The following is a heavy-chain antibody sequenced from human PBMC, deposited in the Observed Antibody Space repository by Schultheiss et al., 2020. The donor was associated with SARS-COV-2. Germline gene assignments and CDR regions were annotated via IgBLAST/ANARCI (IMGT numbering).Heavy chain of an antibody. D-gene: IGHD6-6*01. CDR2: IYYSGST. Sequence: SETLSLTCTVSGGSISSGGYYWSWIRQPPGKGPEWIGYIYYSGSTNYNPSLKSRVTISVDTSKNQFSLKLSSVTAADTAVYYCARVSSSSYYGMDVWGQGTTVTVSS. CDR3: ARVSSSSYYGMDV. J-gene: IGHJ6*02. V-gene: IGHV4-61*08. CDR1: GGSISSGGYY.